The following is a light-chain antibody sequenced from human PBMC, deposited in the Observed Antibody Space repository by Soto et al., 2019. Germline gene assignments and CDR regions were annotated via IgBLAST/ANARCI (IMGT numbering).Light chain of an antibody. CDR2: WAS. CDR3: QQYYSTPRFT. J-gene: IGKJ3*01. CDR1: QSVLYSSNNKNY. V-gene: IGKV4-1*01. Sequence: DIVMTQSPDSLAVSLGERATINCKSSQSVLYSSNNKNYLAWYQQKPGQPPKLLIYWASTRESGVPDRFSGSGSGTDFTLTISSLQAEDVAVYYCQQYYSTPRFTFGPGTKADIK.